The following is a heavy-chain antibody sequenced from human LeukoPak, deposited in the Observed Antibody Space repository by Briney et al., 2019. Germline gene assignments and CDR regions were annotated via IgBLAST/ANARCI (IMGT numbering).Heavy chain of an antibody. CDR3: ARWGTYSSSWLGAFDI. J-gene: IGHJ3*02. Sequence: PGRSLRLSCAASGSTFSSYAMHWVRQAPGKGLEWVANIKQDGSEKYYVDSVKGRITISRDNAENSLYLQMNNLRAEDTAVYYCARWGTYSSSWLGAFDIWGQGTMVTVSS. D-gene: IGHD6-13*01. V-gene: IGHV3-7*03. CDR2: IKQDGSEK. CDR1: GSTFSSYA.